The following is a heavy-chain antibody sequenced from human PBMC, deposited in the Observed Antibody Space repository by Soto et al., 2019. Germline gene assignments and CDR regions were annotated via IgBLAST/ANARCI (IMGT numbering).Heavy chain of an antibody. CDR2: INPNSGGT. D-gene: IGHD2-15*01. CDR3: ARDLGYCSGGSCAHYYYYGMDV. V-gene: IGHV1-2*04. CDR1: GYTFTGYY. J-gene: IGHJ6*02. Sequence: QVQLVQSGAEVKKPGASVKVSCKASGYTFTGYYMHWVRQAPGQGLEWMGWINPNSGGTNYAQKLQGWVTMTRDTSISTAYMELSRLRSDNTAVYYCARDLGYCSGGSCAHYYYYGMDVWGQGTTVTVSS.